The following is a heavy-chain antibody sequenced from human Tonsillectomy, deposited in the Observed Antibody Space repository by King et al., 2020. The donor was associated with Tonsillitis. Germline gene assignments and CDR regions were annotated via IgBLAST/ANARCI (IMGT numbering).Heavy chain of an antibody. J-gene: IGHJ5*02. CDR3: ARGDDFWGVKEWWFDP. Sequence: QLVQSGGGVVQPGRSLRLSCAASGFTFSSYGMHWVRQAPGKGLEWVASLWYDGGNKYYADSVKGRFTISRDNSKNTVYLQMNSLRAEDTAVYYCARGDDFWGVKEWWFDPWGQGTLVTVSS. CDR1: GFTFSSYG. CDR2: LWYDGGNK. D-gene: IGHD3-3*01. V-gene: IGHV3-33*01.